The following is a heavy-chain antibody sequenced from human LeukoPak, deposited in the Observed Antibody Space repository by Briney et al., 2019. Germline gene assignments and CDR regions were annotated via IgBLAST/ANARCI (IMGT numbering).Heavy chain of an antibody. CDR1: GFTFSDYY. V-gene: IGHV3-11*01. J-gene: IGHJ5*02. CDR3: ASPLLWFGIRT. D-gene: IGHD3-10*01. Sequence: GEPLRHSCAASGFTFSDYYMSWIRQAPGKGLEWVSYISSSGSTIYYADSVKGRFTISRDNAKNSLYLQMNSLRAEDTAVYYCASPLLWFGIRTWGQGALVTVSS. CDR2: ISSSGSTI.